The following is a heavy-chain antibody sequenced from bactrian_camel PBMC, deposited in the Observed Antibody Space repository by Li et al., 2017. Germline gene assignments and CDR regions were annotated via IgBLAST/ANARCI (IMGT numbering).Heavy chain of an antibody. J-gene: IGHJ4*01. D-gene: IGHD7*01. Sequence: HVQLVESGGGSVQAGGSLRLSCVASGSIYSDACVGWLRQAPGKEREGVAAIDSDGIASYADSVKGRFTISKDNANNTMYLEMNSLQLEDTYMYYCAAEACKWWHVRILKDYSAWGQGTQVTVS. CDR2: IDSDGIA. CDR3: AAEACKWWHVRILKDYSA. CDR1: GSIYSDAC. V-gene: IGHV3S53*01.